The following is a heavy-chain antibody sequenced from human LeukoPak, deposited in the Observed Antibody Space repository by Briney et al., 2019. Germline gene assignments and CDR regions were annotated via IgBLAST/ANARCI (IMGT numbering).Heavy chain of an antibody. V-gene: IGHV3-74*01. Sequence: GGSLRLSCAASGFTFSGFWMHWVRQAPGKGLVWVSCISFDGSDATYADSVKGRFTISRDNSKNTLYLQLNSLRVEDTAVYYCAGRGSTSGSSPLDYWGQGNLVTVSS. CDR2: ISFDGSDA. D-gene: IGHD2-2*01. J-gene: IGHJ4*02. CDR1: GFTFSGFW. CDR3: AGRGSTSGSSPLDY.